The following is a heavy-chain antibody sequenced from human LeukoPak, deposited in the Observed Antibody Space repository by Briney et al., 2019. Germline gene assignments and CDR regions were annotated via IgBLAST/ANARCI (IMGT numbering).Heavy chain of an antibody. CDR3: AKDINGGFIFDY. V-gene: IGHV3-9*01. Sequence: GRSLRLSCAASGFTFDDYAMHWVRQAPGKGLEWVSGISWNSGSIGYADSVKGRFTISRDNAKNSLYLQMNRLRAEDTALYYCAKDINGGFIFDYWGQGTLVTVSS. CDR1: GFTFDDYA. J-gene: IGHJ4*02. D-gene: IGHD4-23*01. CDR2: ISWNSGSI.